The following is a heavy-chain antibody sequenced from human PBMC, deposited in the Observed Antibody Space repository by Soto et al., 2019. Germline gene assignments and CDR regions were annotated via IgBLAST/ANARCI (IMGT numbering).Heavy chain of an antibody. D-gene: IGHD2-21*02. V-gene: IGHV3-74*01. CDR2: IHSDGSST. Sequence: EVRLVESEGGLVQPGGSLSLSCAASGFTFSYYWMHWVRPAPGQGLLWVSRIHSDGSSTTYADSVKGRFTISRDNDKITVSLQMNSLRVEDTGVYFCARGDRGAFDLWGQGTMVTVSS. J-gene: IGHJ3*01. CDR1: GFTFSYYW. CDR3: ARGDRGAFDL.